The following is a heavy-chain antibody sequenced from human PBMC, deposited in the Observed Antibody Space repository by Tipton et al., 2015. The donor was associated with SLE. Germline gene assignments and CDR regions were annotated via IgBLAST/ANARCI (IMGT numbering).Heavy chain of an antibody. Sequence: TLSLTCTVSGGSISSSSYYWGWIRQPPGKGLEWIGSIYYSGSTYYNPSLKSRVTISVDTSKNQFSLKLSSVTAADTAVYYCGRTRRYDTLAVDIWGQGTMVTVSS. D-gene: IGHD3-22*01. CDR1: GGSISSSSYY. CDR2: IYYSGST. J-gene: IGHJ3*02. CDR3: GRTRRYDTLAVDI. V-gene: IGHV4-39*07.